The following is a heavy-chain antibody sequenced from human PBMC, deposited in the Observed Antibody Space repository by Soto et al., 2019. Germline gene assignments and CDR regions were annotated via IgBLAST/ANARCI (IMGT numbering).Heavy chain of an antibody. V-gene: IGHV1-69*13. Sequence: SVKVSCKASGDTDTNYVISWVRQAPGQGLEWMGGIFPKFGTTYSAQKLQDRLTITADGSTSTVYMQLSSLRLDDTAVYYCEAEMTFGKLSVVWGQGTTVTVSS. CDR3: EAEMTFGKLSVV. J-gene: IGHJ6*02. CDR1: GDTDTNYV. D-gene: IGHD3-16*02. CDR2: IFPKFGTT.